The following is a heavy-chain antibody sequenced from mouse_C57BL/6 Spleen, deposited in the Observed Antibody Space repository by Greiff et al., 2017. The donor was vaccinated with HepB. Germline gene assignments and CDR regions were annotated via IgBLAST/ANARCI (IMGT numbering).Heavy chain of an antibody. D-gene: IGHD2-3*01. CDR2: INPSIGGT. CDR1: GYTFTSYW. V-gene: IGHV1-53*01. Sequence: QVQLQQPGTELVKPGASVKLSCKASGYTFTSYWMHWVKQRPGQGLEWIGNINPSIGGTNYNEKFKSKATLTVDKSSSTAYMQLSSLTSEDSAVYYCARPGGYYEAWFAYWGQGTLVTVSA. CDR3: ARPGGYYEAWFAY. J-gene: IGHJ3*01.